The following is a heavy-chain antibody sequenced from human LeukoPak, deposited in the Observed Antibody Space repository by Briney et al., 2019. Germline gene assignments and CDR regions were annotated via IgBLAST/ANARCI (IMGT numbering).Heavy chain of an antibody. J-gene: IGHJ4*02. Sequence: GESLKISCKGSGYSFTSSWIGWGRQMPGKGREGLGIIYPGDSDTRYSPSFQGQVTISADKSISTAYLQWSSLKASDTAMYYCARSYSSSWYYFDYWGQGTLVTVSS. CDR1: GYSFTSSW. CDR2: IYPGDSDT. CDR3: ARSYSSSWYYFDY. V-gene: IGHV5-51*01. D-gene: IGHD6-13*01.